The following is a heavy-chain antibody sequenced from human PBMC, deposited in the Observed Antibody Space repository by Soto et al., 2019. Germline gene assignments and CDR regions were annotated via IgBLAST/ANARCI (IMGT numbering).Heavy chain of an antibody. V-gene: IGHV3-48*03. CDR1: GFTFSSYE. J-gene: IGHJ4*02. D-gene: IGHD3-22*01. Sequence: GGALRLSCAASGFTFSSYEMNWGRQAPGKGLEWVSYISSSGSTIYYADSVKGRFTISRDNAKNSLYLQMNSLRAEDTAVYYCARNSLNYYDSSGYQHWGQGTLVTVSS. CDR2: ISSSGSTI. CDR3: ARNSLNYYDSSGYQH.